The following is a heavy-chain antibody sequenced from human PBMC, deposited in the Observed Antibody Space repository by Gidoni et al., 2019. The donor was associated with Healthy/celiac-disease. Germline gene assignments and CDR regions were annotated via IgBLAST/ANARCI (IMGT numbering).Heavy chain of an antibody. J-gene: IGHJ4*02. CDR1: GGSFRGYY. CDR2: INHSGST. V-gene: IGHV4-34*01. D-gene: IGHD3-22*01. CDR3: ARGSAETLSSGYYYLFDY. Sequence: QVQLQQWGAGLLKPSETLSLTCAVYGGSFRGYYWSWIRQPPGKGLEWIGEINHSGSTNYNPSLKSRVTISVDTSKNQFSLKLSSVTAADTAVYYCARGSAETLSSGYYYLFDYWGQGTLVTVSS.